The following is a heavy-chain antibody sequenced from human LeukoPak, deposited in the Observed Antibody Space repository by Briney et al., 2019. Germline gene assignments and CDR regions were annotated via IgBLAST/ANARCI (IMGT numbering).Heavy chain of an antibody. CDR3: ATETENSNYDAFDI. Sequence: PGGSLRLSCAASGFTFSSYEMNWVRQAPGKGLEWVSYISGGGTTIFYADSVKGRFTISRDNAKNSLYLHMNSLSAEDTALYFCATETENSNYDAFDIWGQGTLVTVCS. CDR2: ISGGGTTI. J-gene: IGHJ3*02. CDR1: GFTFSSYE. D-gene: IGHD4-11*01. V-gene: IGHV3-48*03.